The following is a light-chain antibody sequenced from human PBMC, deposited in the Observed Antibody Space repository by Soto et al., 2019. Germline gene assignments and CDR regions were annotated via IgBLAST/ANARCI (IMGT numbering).Light chain of an antibody. CDR3: LQDYNYPRT. CDR1: QAIRKD. J-gene: IGKJ1*01. CDR2: AAS. Sequence: AIQMTQSPSSLSASVGERVTITCRASQAIRKDLGWYQQKPGEAPKLLISAASSLQSGVPSRFSGSGSGTDFTLTISSLQPEDFATYDCLQDYNYPRTFGQGTKVDIK. V-gene: IGKV1-6*02.